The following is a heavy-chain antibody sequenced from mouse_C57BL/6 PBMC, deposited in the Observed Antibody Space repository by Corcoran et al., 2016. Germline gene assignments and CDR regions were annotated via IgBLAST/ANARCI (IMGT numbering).Heavy chain of an antibody. V-gene: IGHV1-81*01. Sequence: QVQLQQSGAELARPGASVKLSCKASGYTFTSYGISWVKQRTGQGLEWIGEIYPRSGNTYYNEKFKGKATLTADKSSSTAYMELRSLTSEDSAVYFCARPIAYWGQGTLVTVSA. J-gene: IGHJ3*01. CDR2: IYPRSGNT. CDR3: ARPIAY. CDR1: GYTFTSYG.